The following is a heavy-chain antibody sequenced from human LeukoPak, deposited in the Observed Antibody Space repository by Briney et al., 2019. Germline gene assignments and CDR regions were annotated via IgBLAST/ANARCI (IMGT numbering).Heavy chain of an antibody. CDR3: ARDGPRIAALGEDFDY. Sequence: ASVKVSCKASGYTFTSYYMHWVRQAPGQGLEWMGIINPSGGSTSYAQKFQGRVTMTRDTSTSTVYMELSSLRSEDTAVYYCARDGPRIAALGEDFDYWSQGTLATVSS. J-gene: IGHJ4*02. V-gene: IGHV1-46*01. CDR2: INPSGGST. CDR1: GYTFTSYY. D-gene: IGHD6-6*01.